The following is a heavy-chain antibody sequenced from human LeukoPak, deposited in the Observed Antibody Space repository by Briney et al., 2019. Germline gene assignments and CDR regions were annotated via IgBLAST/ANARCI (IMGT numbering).Heavy chain of an antibody. D-gene: IGHD1-26*01. CDR2: IYSGGST. CDR1: GFTVSSSY. J-gene: IGHJ4*02. V-gene: IGHV3-53*01. Sequence: GGSLRLSCAASGFTVSSSYMSWVRQAPGKGLEWVSVIYSGGSTYYADSVKGRFTISRDNSKNTLYLQMNSLRAEDTAVYYCARDLIVGATLGSDYWGQGTLVTVSS. CDR3: ARDLIVGATLGSDY.